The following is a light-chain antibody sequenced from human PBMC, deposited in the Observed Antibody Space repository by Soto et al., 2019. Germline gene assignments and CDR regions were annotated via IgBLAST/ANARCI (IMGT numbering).Light chain of an antibody. CDR2: EGS. J-gene: IGLJ1*01. CDR3: CSYAGSSTLYV. Sequence: QSVLTQPASVSGSPGQSITISCTGTSSDVGSYNLVSWYQQHPGKAPKLRIYEGSKRPSGVSNRFSGSKSGNTASLTISGLQAEDEADYYCCSYAGSSTLYVFGTGTKVTV. CDR1: SSDVGSYNL. V-gene: IGLV2-23*01.